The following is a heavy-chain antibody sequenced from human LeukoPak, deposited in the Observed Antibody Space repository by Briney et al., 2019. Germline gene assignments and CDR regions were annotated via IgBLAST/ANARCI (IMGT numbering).Heavy chain of an antibody. V-gene: IGHV5-51*01. CDR2: IYPGDSET. CDR1: GYNFASYW. CDR3: AKPSGSYRQGLRHFDY. D-gene: IGHD1-26*01. J-gene: IGHJ4*02. Sequence: GESLQISCKASGYNFASYWIGWVRQMPGKGLEWMGIIYPGDSETIYSPSFQGQVTISADKSISTAYLQWNSLKASDTAMYYCAKPSGSYRQGLRHFDYWGQGTLVTVSS.